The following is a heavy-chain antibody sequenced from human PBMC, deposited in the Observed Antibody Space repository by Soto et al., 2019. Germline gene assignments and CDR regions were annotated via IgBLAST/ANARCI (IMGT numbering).Heavy chain of an antibody. CDR3: ARGQRFSDWFDP. J-gene: IGHJ5*02. CDR1: GGTISGYY. V-gene: IGHV4-4*07. Sequence: SSETLSLTCSVSGGTISGYYWTWIRQPAGKGLEWIGRIYSSGNTKYNPSLQSRVTMSLDTSNNQFSLRLTSVTAADTAVYYCARGQRFSDWFDPWGQGTLGTVGS. D-gene: IGHD3-3*01. CDR2: IYSSGNT.